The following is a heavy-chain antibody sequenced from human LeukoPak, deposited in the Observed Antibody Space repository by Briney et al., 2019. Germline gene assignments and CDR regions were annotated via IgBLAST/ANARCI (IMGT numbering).Heavy chain of an antibody. D-gene: IGHD3-10*01. CDR1: GFTFSSYA. CDR3: SGSYFPYYYYGMDV. CDR2: ISGGGGST. V-gene: IGHV3-23*01. Sequence: GGSLRLSCAASGFTFSSYAMSWVRQAPGKGLEWVSAISGGGGSTYYADSVKGRFTISRDNSKNTLYLQMNSLRAEDTAVYYCSGSYFPYYYYGMDVWGQGTTVTVSS. J-gene: IGHJ6*02.